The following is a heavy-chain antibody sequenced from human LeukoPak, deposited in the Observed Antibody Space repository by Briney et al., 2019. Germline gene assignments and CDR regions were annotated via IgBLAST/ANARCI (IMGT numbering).Heavy chain of an antibody. CDR2: ISGRGGST. V-gene: IGHV3-23*01. CDR1: GFTFSSYA. Sequence: GGALRLACAASGFTFSSYAMSWGRQAPGKGLEWVSAISGRGGSTYYAVFGKGLFTISRDNSKYTLYLQMNSLRDEDTAVYSCAKGPSSSSLYWGQGTLVTVSS. CDR3: AKGPSSSSLY. D-gene: IGHD6-6*01. J-gene: IGHJ4*02.